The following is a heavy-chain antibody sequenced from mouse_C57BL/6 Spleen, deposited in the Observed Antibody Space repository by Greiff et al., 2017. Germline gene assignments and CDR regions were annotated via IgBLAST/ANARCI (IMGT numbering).Heavy chain of an antibody. CDR3: ARGHYGSSYLFAY. J-gene: IGHJ3*01. V-gene: IGHV5-17*01. CDR2: ISSGSSTI. CDR1: GFTFSDYG. Sequence: EVKLVESGGGLVKPGGSLKLSCAASGFTFSDYGMHWVRQAPEKGLEWVAYISSGSSTIYYADTLKGRFTISRDNAKNTLFLQMTSLRSEDTAMYYCARGHYGSSYLFAYWGQGTLVTVSA. D-gene: IGHD1-1*01.